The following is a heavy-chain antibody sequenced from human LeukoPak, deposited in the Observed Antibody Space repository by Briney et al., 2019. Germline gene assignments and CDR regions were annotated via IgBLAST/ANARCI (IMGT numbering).Heavy chain of an antibody. V-gene: IGHV4-30-2*01. CDR3: ARRGDYSNWFDP. Sequence: SSQTLSLTCTVSGGSISSGGYYWSWIRQPPGKGLEWIGYIYHSGSTYYNPSLKSRVTISVDRSKNQFSLKLSSVTAADTAVYYCARRGDYSNWFDPWGQGTLVTVSS. CDR1: GGSISSGGYY. D-gene: IGHD3-10*01. J-gene: IGHJ5*02. CDR2: IYHSGST.